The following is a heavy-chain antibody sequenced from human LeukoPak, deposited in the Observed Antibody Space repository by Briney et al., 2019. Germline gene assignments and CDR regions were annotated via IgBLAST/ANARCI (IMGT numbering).Heavy chain of an antibody. Sequence: GGSLRLSCAASGFTFSSYAMHWVRQAPGKGLEWVAVISYDGSNKYYADSVKGRFTISRDNSKNTLYLQMNSLRVEDTAVYYCARDASYGGNAYFDYWGQGTLVTVSS. CDR2: ISYDGSNK. CDR3: ARDASYGGNAYFDY. V-gene: IGHV3-30-3*01. D-gene: IGHD4-23*01. J-gene: IGHJ4*02. CDR1: GFTFSSYA.